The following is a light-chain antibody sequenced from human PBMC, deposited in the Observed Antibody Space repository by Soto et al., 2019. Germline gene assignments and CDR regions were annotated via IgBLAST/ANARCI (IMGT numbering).Light chain of an antibody. CDR1: QSVSSH. V-gene: IGKV3-11*01. CDR2: DAS. CDR3: LQRSNGFT. J-gene: IGKJ3*01. Sequence: EIVLTQSPATLSLSPGERATLSCRASQSVSSHLAWYQQKPGQAPRLLIFDASNRATGIPARFSGSGSGTDFTLTTSSLEPEDFAVYYCLQRSNGFTFGPGTKVDIK.